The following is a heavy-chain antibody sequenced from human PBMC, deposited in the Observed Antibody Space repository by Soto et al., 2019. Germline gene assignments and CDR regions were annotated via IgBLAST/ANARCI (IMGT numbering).Heavy chain of an antibody. CDR3: ARCMGFDGSGYAFFDS. CDR2: VSRSSSYI. CDR1: GFTFSGHT. J-gene: IGHJ4*02. V-gene: IGHV3-21*01. Sequence: EVQLVESGGGLVKPGGSLRLSCAAPGFTFSGHTINWVRQAPGKGLEWVSSVSRSSSYIYYADSVKGRFTVSRDNAEKSLYLQMNSLRAEDTAIYYCARCMGFDGSGYAFFDSWGQGTLVTVSS. D-gene: IGHD3-10*01.